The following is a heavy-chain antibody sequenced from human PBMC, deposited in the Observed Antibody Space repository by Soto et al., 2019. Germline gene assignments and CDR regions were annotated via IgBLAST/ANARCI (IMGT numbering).Heavy chain of an antibody. CDR1: GYTFTSYG. CDR2: ISAYNGNT. V-gene: IGHV1-18*04. J-gene: IGHJ4*02. Sequence: ASVKVSCKASGYTFTSYGISWVRQPPGQGLEWMGWISAYNGNTNYAQKLQGRVTMTTDTSTSTAYMELRSLRSDDTAVYYCARDLIVVGASSPLCDYWGQGTLVTVSS. D-gene: IGHD1-26*01. CDR3: ARDLIVVGASSPLCDY.